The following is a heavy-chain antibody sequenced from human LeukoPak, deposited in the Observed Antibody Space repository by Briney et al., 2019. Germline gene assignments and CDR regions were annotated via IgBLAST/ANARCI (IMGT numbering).Heavy chain of an antibody. Sequence: GGSLRLSCAVSGCAFSGYAMSWIRQAPGKGLEWVSGIGSDGSTHYAESVKGRFAISRDNSKSTMYLQMNSLLGADTVLYYGGKGGYSGYAGSDYWGQGTLVTVSS. V-gene: IGHV3-23*01. D-gene: IGHD5-12*01. CDR1: GCAFSGYA. J-gene: IGHJ4*02. CDR2: IGSDGST. CDR3: GKGGYSGYAGSDY.